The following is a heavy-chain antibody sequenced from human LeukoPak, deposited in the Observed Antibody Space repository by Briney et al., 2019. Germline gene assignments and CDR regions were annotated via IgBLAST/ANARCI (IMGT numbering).Heavy chain of an antibody. CDR1: GFTFSSYE. J-gene: IGHJ6*02. D-gene: IGHD3-22*01. V-gene: IGHV3-48*03. Sequence: GGSLRLSCAASGFTFSSYEMNWVRQAPGKGLEWVSYISGSGSTIYYADSVKGRFTISRDNAKNSLHLQMISLRAEDTAVYYCARDTYYDSSGYTYYYYGMDVWDQGTTVTVSS. CDR3: ARDTYYDSSGYTYYYYGMDV. CDR2: ISGSGSTI.